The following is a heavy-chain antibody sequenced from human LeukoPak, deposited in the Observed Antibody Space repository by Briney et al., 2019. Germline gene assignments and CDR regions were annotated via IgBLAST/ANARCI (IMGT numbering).Heavy chain of an antibody. CDR1: GYTFTGYY. J-gene: IGHJ6*03. Sequence: ASVKVSCKASGYTFTGYYMHWVRQAPGQGLEWTGWINPNSGGTNYAQKFQGRVTMTRDTSISTAYMELSRLRSDDTAVYYCARTGADCSSTSCYTGYYYYYMDVWGKGTTVTVSS. CDR2: INPNSGGT. V-gene: IGHV1-2*02. CDR3: ARTGADCSSTSCYTGYYYYYMDV. D-gene: IGHD2-2*02.